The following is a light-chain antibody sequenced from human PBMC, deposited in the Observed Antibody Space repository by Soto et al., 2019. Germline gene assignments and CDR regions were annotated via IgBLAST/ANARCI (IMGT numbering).Light chain of an antibody. Sequence: EIVLTQSPGTLSLSPGERASLSCRASQSVNSASLVWYQQKPGQAPRLLIYGASTRATGIPDRFSGSGSGTDFTLTISRLEPEDFAVYFCQQYGSSPPEYSLGQGTKLEIK. V-gene: IGKV3-20*01. CDR1: QSVNSAS. CDR2: GAS. CDR3: QQYGSSPPEYS. J-gene: IGKJ2*01.